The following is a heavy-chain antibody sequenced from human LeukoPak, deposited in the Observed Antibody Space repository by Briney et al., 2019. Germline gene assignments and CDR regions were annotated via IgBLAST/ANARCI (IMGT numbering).Heavy chain of an antibody. D-gene: IGHD3-22*01. J-gene: IGHJ3*02. Sequence: PGGSLRLSCAASGFTFDDYGMSWVRQAPGKGLEWVSGINWNGGSTGYADSVKGRFTISRDNTKNSLYLQMNSLRAEDTALYYCARDGERYYYDSGGAFDIWGQGTMVTVSS. CDR1: GFTFDDYG. CDR2: INWNGGST. CDR3: ARDGERYYYDSGGAFDI. V-gene: IGHV3-20*04.